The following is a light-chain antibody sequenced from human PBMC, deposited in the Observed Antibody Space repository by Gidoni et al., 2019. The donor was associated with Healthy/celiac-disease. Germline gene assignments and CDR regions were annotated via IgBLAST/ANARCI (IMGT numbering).Light chain of an antibody. CDR3: QQYDNLLIT. V-gene: IGKV1-33*01. CDR2: DAS. Sequence: DIQLTQSPSSLSASVGDRVTITCQASQDISNYLHWYQQKPGKAPKLLIYDASNLETGVPSRFSGSGSGTDFTFNISSLQPEDSATYYCQQYDNLLITFGQGTRLEIK. CDR1: QDISNY. J-gene: IGKJ5*01.